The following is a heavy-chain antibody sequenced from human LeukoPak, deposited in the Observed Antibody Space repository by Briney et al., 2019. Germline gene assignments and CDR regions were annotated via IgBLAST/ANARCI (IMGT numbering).Heavy chain of an antibody. CDR1: GFTFTAYS. J-gene: IGHJ6*04. Sequence: GGSLRLSCASSGFTFTAYSMNWVRQAPGRGLEWISFISSSGHYIYYADSLKGRFTISRDNANSSLYLQISTLKAEDTAVYYCTRQWLRVMDVWGKGTTVTVSS. CDR3: TRQWLRVMDV. V-gene: IGHV3-21*01. CDR2: ISSSGHYI. D-gene: IGHD6-19*01.